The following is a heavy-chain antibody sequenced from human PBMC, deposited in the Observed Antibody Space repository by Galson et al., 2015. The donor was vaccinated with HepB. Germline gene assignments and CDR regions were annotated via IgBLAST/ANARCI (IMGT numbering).Heavy chain of an antibody. CDR2: TYYRTKWYS. J-gene: IGHJ5*02. D-gene: IGHD5/OR15-5a*01. CDR1: GDSVSRTTAS. CDR3: ARGRLGIEVSLFDP. V-gene: IGHV6-1*01. Sequence: CAISGDSVSRTTASWSWIRQSPSRGLEWLGRTYYRTKWYSDSAVSVRSRITVNADTSKNQFSLQLNSVTPEDTAVYYCARGRLGIEVSLFDPWGQGSLVIVPP.